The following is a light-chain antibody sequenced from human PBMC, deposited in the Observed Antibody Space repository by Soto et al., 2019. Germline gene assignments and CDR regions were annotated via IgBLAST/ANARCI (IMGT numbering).Light chain of an antibody. V-gene: IGLV2-14*01. J-gene: IGLJ1*01. CDR1: SSDIGIYKY. Sequence: QSVLTQPASVSGSPGQSIAISCTGSSSDIGIYKYVSWYQQHPGKVPKLIIYEVTNRPSGVSTRFSGSKSGNTASLTISGLQVEDEADYYCSSYTPTSTPFGTGTKVTVL. CDR3: SSYTPTSTP. CDR2: EVT.